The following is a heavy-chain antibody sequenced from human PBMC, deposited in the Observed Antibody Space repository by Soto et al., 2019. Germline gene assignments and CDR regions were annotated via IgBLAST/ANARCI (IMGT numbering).Heavy chain of an antibody. Sequence: GGSLRLSCAASGFTFSSYAMSWVRQAPGKGLEWVSAISGSGGSTYYADSVKGRFTISRDNSKNTLYLQMNSLRAEDTAVYYCAKKKYYYDSSGYYYGVDYWGQGTLVTVSS. D-gene: IGHD3-22*01. CDR2: ISGSGGST. J-gene: IGHJ4*02. V-gene: IGHV3-23*01. CDR3: AKKKYYYDSSGYYYGVDY. CDR1: GFTFSSYA.